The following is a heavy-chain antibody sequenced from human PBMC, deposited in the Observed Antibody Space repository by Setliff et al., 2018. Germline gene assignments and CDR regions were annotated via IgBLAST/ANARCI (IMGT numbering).Heavy chain of an antibody. CDR1: GGSFSGYY. CDR2: INHSGST. D-gene: IGHD5-12*01. V-gene: IGHV4-34*01. CDR3: ARYQAATMLNY. Sequence: KLPETLSLTCAVYGGSFSGYYWSWIRQPPGKGLEWIGEINHSGSTNYNPSLKSRVTMSVDTSKNQLSLEVTSVTAADTAVYYCARYQAATMLNYWGQGTLVTVSS. J-gene: IGHJ4*02.